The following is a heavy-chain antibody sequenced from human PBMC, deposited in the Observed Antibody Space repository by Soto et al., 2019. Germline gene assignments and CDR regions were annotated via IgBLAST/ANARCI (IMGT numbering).Heavy chain of an antibody. D-gene: IGHD3-10*01. CDR3: ARIRGWGWLGPNDY. Sequence: QVTLKESGPVLVKPTETLTLTCTVSGFSLSNARMSVSWIRQPPGKALEWLVHIFSNDAKSYSASLKNRLTISKDTSKSQVVLTMTKMDPVDTATYYCARIRGWGWLGPNDYWGQGTLVTVSS. V-gene: IGHV2-26*01. J-gene: IGHJ4*02. CDR2: IFSNDAK. CDR1: GFSLSNARMS.